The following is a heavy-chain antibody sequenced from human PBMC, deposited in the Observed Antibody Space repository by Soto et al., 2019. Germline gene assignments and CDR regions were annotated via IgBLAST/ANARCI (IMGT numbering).Heavy chain of an antibody. CDR3: ARFPRGYSYGHFDY. CDR2: INHSGST. D-gene: IGHD5-18*01. Sequence: PSETLSPTCTVSGGPISNYYWSWIRQPPGKGLEWIGEINHSGSTNYNPSLKSRVTISVDTSKNQFSLKLSSVTAADTAVYYCARFPRGYSYGHFDYWGQGTLVTVSS. V-gene: IGHV4-34*01. CDR1: GGPISNYY. J-gene: IGHJ4*02.